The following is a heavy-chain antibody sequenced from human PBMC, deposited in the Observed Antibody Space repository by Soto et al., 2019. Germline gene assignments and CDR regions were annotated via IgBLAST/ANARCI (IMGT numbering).Heavy chain of an antibody. CDR3: ARPPHRGRGVIIVFYY. CDR1: GFTFSSYS. CDR2: ISSSSSTI. Sequence: EVQLVESGGGLVQPGGSLRLSCAASGFTFSSYSMNWVRQAPGKGLEWVSYISSSSSTIYYADSVKGRFTISRDNAKNSLYLQMNSLRAEDTAVYYCARPPHRGRGVIIVFYYWGQGTLVTVSS. V-gene: IGHV3-48*01. D-gene: IGHD3-10*01. J-gene: IGHJ4*02.